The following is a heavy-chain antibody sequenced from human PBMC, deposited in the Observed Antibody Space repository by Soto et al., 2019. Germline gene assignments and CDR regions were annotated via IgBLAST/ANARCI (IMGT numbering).Heavy chain of an antibody. D-gene: IGHD4-17*01. CDR1: GGSFSGYY. CDR3: ARGREATTVTTTPDY. CDR2: INHSGST. Sequence: ASETLSLTCAVYGGSFSGYYWSWIRQPPGKGLEWIGEINHSGSTNYNPSLKSRVTISVDTSKNQFSLKLSSVTAADTAVYYCARGREATTVTTTPDYWGQGTLVTVSS. V-gene: IGHV4-34*01. J-gene: IGHJ4*02.